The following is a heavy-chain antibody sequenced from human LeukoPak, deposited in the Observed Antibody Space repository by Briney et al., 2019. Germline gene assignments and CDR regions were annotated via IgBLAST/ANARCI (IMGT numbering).Heavy chain of an antibody. CDR3: ARVSGTTVTSFDF. CDR2: VSSSGGTI. D-gene: IGHD4-17*01. CDR1: GFTFSSFA. Sequence: PGGSLRLSCAASGFTFSSFAMNWVRQAPGKGLEWVSYVSSSGGTISYAASVKGRFTISRDNAKSSLCLQMNSLRVGDTAVYYCARVSGTTVTSFDFWGQGTLVTVSS. J-gene: IGHJ4*02. V-gene: IGHV3-48*03.